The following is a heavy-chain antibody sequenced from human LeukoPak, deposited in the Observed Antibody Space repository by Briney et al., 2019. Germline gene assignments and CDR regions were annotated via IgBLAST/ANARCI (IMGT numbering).Heavy chain of an antibody. V-gene: IGHV1-2*02. CDR1: GYTFTGYY. Sequence: ASVKVSCKASGYTFTGYYMHWVRQAPGQGLEWMGWINPNSGGTNYAQKFQGRVTMTRDTSISTAYMELSRLRSDDTAVYYCARGGAAAGTAPYGAPYRGQGTLVTVSS. CDR2: INPNSGGT. CDR3: ARGGAAAGTAPYGAPY. D-gene: IGHD6-13*01. J-gene: IGHJ4*02.